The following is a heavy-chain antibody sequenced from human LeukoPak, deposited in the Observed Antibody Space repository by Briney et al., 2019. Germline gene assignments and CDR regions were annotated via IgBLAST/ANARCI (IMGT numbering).Heavy chain of an antibody. J-gene: IGHJ4*02. CDR1: GGSISSGDYY. D-gene: IGHD2-2*01. Sequence: SQTLSLTCTVSGGSISSGDYYWSWIRQPPGKGLEWIGYIYYSGSTYYNPSLKSRFTISVDTSKNQFSLKLSSVTAADTAVYYCARVVPAADFDYWGQGTLVTVSS. CDR3: ARVVPAADFDY. CDR2: IYYSGST. V-gene: IGHV4-30-4*08.